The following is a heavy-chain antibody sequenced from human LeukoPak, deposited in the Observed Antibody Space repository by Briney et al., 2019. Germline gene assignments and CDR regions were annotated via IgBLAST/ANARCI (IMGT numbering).Heavy chain of an antibody. Sequence: PGRSLRLSCAASGFTFSSYGMHWVRQAPGKGLEWVAVISHDGSNKYYADSVKGRFTISRDNSKNTLYLQMNSLRAEDTAVYYCAKESSSSWLDYWGQGALVTVSS. CDR1: GFTFSSYG. CDR2: ISHDGSNK. V-gene: IGHV3-30*18. D-gene: IGHD6-13*01. J-gene: IGHJ4*02. CDR3: AKESSSSWLDY.